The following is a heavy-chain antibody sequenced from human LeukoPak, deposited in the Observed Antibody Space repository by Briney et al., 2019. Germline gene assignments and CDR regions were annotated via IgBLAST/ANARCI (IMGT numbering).Heavy chain of an antibody. CDR3: ARDNLPNSYDSSGADS. J-gene: IGHJ4*02. D-gene: IGHD3-22*01. CDR1: GFTFSDYY. Sequence: GGSVRLSCAASGFTFSDYYMSWIRQAPGKGLEWISYISGGTTTVFYADSVKGRFTISRDNAKNSLYLQMNSLRAEDTAVYFCARDNLPNSYDSSGADSWGQGTLVTVSS. CDR2: ISGGTTTV. V-gene: IGHV3-11*04.